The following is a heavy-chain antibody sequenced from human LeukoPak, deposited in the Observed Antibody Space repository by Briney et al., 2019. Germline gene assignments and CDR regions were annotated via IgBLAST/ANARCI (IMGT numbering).Heavy chain of an antibody. Sequence: SETLSLTCTVSGVSISSSNSYWGWIRQPPGKGLEWSGSIYYSGNTYYNASVKSRGTISIDSSKNQFSLMLSSVTAADTAVYYCARQTGSGLFTLPGGQGTLVTVSS. CDR2: IYYSGNT. CDR3: ARQTGSGLFTLP. J-gene: IGHJ4*02. V-gene: IGHV4-39*01. D-gene: IGHD3/OR15-3a*01. CDR1: GVSISSSNSY.